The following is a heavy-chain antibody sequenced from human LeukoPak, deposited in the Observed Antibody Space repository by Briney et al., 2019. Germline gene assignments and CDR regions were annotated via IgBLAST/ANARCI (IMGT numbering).Heavy chain of an antibody. CDR1: GFTFSSYA. V-gene: IGHV3-23*01. Sequence: QAGGSLRLSCAASGFTFSSYAMSWVRQAPGKGLAWVSVISGSGGSTYYADSVKGRFTISRDNSKNTLYLQMNSLRAEDTAVYYCAKSLPYYYDSSGYSGFDYWGQGTLVTVSS. D-gene: IGHD3-22*01. CDR2: ISGSGGST. J-gene: IGHJ4*02. CDR3: AKSLPYYYDSSGYSGFDY.